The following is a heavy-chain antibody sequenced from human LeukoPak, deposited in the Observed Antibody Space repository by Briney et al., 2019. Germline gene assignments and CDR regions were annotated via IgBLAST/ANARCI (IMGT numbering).Heavy chain of an antibody. Sequence: PGGSLRLSCAASGFTFSSYAMSWVRQAPGKGLEWVSAISGSGGRIYYGASVKGRFTISRDNSKNTLNLQMNSLSAEDTAVYYCATSKYSGSYWGQGTLVTVSS. D-gene: IGHD1-26*01. V-gene: IGHV3-23*01. J-gene: IGHJ4*02. CDR3: ATSKYSGSY. CDR1: GFTFSSYA. CDR2: ISGSGGRI.